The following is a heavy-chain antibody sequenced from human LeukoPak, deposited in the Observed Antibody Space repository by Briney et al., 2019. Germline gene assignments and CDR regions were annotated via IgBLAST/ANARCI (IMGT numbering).Heavy chain of an antibody. CDR3: ARAGYSSSWYTSDFDY. D-gene: IGHD6-13*01. Sequence: SETLSLTCAVHGGSFSGYYWSWIRQPPGKGLEWIGEINHSGSTNYNPSLKSRVTISVDTSKNQFSLKLSSVTAADTAVYYCARAGYSSSWYTSDFDYWGQGTLVTVSS. CDR1: GGSFSGYY. CDR2: INHSGST. J-gene: IGHJ4*02. V-gene: IGHV4-34*01.